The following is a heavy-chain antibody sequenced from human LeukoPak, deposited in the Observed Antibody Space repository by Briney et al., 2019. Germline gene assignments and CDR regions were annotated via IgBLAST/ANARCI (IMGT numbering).Heavy chain of an antibody. J-gene: IGHJ6*02. V-gene: IGHV3-23*01. D-gene: IGHD3-10*01. CDR1: GFTFSSYA. Sequence: PGGSPRLSCAASGFTFSSYAMSWVRQAPGKGLEWVSAISGSGGSTYYADSVKGRFTISRDNSKNTLYLQMNSLRAEDTAVYYCAKYMVRGVITTYYGMDVWGQGTTVTVSS. CDR2: ISGSGGST. CDR3: AKYMVRGVITTYYGMDV.